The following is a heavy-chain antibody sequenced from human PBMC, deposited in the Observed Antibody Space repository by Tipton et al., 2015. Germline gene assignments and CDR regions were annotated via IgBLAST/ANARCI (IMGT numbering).Heavy chain of an antibody. CDR2: ISWNSGGI. V-gene: IGHV3-9*01. J-gene: IGHJ4*02. D-gene: IGHD6-13*01. CDR1: GFKFNIYT. Sequence: SLRLSCAASGFKFNIYTMNWVRQVPGKGLEWVSGISWNSGGIGYADSVKGRFTISRDNAQNSLFLQMNSLTAEDTAVYYCARDGPYSSTWDFDYWGQGTLVTVSS. CDR3: ARDGPYSSTWDFDY.